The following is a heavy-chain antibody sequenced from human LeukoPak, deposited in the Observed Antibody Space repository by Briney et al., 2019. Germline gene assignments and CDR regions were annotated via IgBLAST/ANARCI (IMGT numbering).Heavy chain of an antibody. J-gene: IGHJ3*02. V-gene: IGHV1-18*01. D-gene: IGHD3-22*01. Sequence: ASVKVSCKTSGYTFTSYGISWVRQAPGQGLEWRGWINAYNGNTNYAQKLQGRVTMTTDTSTSTAYMDLRSLRSDDTAVYYCARVGGGSSGYYQDAFDIWDQGTMVTVSS. CDR1: GYTFTSYG. CDR2: INAYNGNT. CDR3: ARVGGGSSGYYQDAFDI.